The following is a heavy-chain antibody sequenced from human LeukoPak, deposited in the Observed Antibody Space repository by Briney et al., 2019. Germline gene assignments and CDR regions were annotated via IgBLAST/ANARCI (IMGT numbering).Heavy chain of an antibody. CDR1: GFTFSSYS. CDR2: ISSSSSTI. V-gene: IGHV3-48*01. Sequence: PGGSLRLSCAASGFTFSSYSMNWVRQAPGTGLEWVSYISSSSSTIYYADSVKGRFTISRDNAKNSLYLQMNSLRAEDTAVYYCARDRDYDFWSGYISAFDYWGQGTLVTVSS. CDR3: ARDRDYDFWSGYISAFDY. J-gene: IGHJ4*02. D-gene: IGHD3-3*01.